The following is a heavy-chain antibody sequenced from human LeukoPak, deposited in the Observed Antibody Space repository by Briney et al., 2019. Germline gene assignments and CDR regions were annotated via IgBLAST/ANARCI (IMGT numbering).Heavy chain of an antibody. Sequence: ASVKVSCKASGYTFTSYYMHWVRQAPGQGLEWMGIINPSGGSTSYAQKFQGRVTMTRDTSTSTVYMELSSLRSEDTAVYYCAKCMKTYYDFWSGSIAPDYWGQGTLVTVSS. CDR1: GYTFTSYY. CDR3: AKCMKTYYDFWSGSIAPDY. CDR2: INPSGGST. D-gene: IGHD3-3*01. V-gene: IGHV1-46*01. J-gene: IGHJ4*02.